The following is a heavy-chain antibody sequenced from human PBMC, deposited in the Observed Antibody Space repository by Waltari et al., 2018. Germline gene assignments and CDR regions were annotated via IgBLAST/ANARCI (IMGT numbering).Heavy chain of an antibody. V-gene: IGHV4-28*02. Sequence: QVQLQESGPGLVKPSQTLSLTCAVSGYSISSSNWWGWIRQPPGKVLEWIGYIYYIGSSYDNPSLKSRVTMSVDTSKNQVSLKLSSVTAVDTAVYYCARTDSSGYYYTSWGQGTLVTVSS. J-gene: IGHJ4*02. D-gene: IGHD3-22*01. CDR3: ARTDSSGYYYTS. CDR1: GYSISSSNW. CDR2: IYYIGSS.